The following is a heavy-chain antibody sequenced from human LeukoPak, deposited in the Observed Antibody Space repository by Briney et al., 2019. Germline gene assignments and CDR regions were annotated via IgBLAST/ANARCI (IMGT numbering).Heavy chain of an antibody. V-gene: IGHV3-30*18. Sequence: LTLSCAASGFPFSSYGMHWVRQAPAKGLEWVAVISYDGSNKYYADSVKGRFTISRDNSKNTLYLQMNSLRAEDTAVYYCAKSGRNWAYLEYWGQGTLVTVSS. J-gene: IGHJ4*02. CDR1: GFPFSSYG. CDR2: ISYDGSNK. CDR3: AKSGRNWAYLEY. D-gene: IGHD7-27*01.